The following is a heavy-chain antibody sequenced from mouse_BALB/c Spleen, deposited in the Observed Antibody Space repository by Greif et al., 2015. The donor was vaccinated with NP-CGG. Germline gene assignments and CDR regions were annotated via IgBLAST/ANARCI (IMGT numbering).Heavy chain of an antibody. CDR3: ARNMITTGYAMDY. CDR2: IWSDGST. V-gene: IGHV2-6*02. J-gene: IGHJ4*01. Sequence: VKLVESGPGLVAPSQSLSITCTVSGFSLTSYGVHWVRQPPGKGLEWLVVIWSDGSTTYNSALKSRLSISKGNSKSXVFLKMNSLQTDDTAMYYCARNMITTGYAMDYWGQGTSVTVSS. D-gene: IGHD2-4*01. CDR1: GFSLTSYG.